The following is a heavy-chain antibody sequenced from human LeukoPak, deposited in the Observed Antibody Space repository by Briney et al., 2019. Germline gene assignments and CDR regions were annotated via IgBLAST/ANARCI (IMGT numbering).Heavy chain of an antibody. J-gene: IGHJ1*01. CDR3: ARDISYHAFEY. CDR2: IKEDGGDI. Sequence: PGGSLRLSCAASGFTFSSYWMSWVRQAPGTGLEWVAHIKEDGGDIHYLDSVKGRFTISRDNAQNSLYLQMTSVRAEDTAVYFCARDISYHAFEYWGQGTLVTVCS. D-gene: IGHD3-3*02. V-gene: IGHV3-7*05. CDR1: GFTFSSYW.